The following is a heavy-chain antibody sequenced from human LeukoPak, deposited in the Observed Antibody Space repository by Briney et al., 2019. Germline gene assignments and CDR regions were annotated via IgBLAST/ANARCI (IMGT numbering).Heavy chain of an antibody. CDR2: LSHSGSS. J-gene: IGHJ5*02. V-gene: IGHV4-38-2*02. CDR3: ARDAKNWFDP. CDR1: GYSISSGYY. Sequence: SETLSLTCTVSGYSISSGYYWDWIRRPPGKGLEWIGTLSHSGSSYYNPSLKSRVTISVDTSKNQFSLKLSSVTAADTAVYYCARDAKNWFDPWGQGTLVTVSS.